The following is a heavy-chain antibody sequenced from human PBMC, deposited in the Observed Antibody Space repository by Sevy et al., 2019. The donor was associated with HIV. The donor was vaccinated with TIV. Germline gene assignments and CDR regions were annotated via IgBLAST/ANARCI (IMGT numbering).Heavy chain of an antibody. CDR3: AKPRGSFYFDY. V-gene: IGHV3-23*01. CDR1: AFSFNTYA. Sequence: GGSLRLSCAASAFSFNTYAMSWVRRAPGKGLEWVSTISGSGDSAFYSDSVKGRFTISRDNSKNTLYLQMNSLRAEDTAVYYCAKPRGSFYFDYWGQGTLVTVSS. D-gene: IGHD3-16*01. J-gene: IGHJ4*02. CDR2: ISGSGDSA.